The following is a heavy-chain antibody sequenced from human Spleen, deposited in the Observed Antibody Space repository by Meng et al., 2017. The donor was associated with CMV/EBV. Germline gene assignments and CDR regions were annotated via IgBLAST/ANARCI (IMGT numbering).Heavy chain of an antibody. CDR1: GFTFRTYG. J-gene: IGHJ4*02. CDR2: IRDDGSNK. V-gene: IGHV3-30*02. D-gene: IGHD2-8*01. Sequence: GESLKISCAASGFTFRTYGIHWVRQAPGKGPEWVAFIRDDGSNKYYADFVKGRFTISRDNSKNTLYLQMNSLRAEDTAVYYCAKDFKLMDYFDYWGQGTLVTVS. CDR3: AKDFKLMDYFDY.